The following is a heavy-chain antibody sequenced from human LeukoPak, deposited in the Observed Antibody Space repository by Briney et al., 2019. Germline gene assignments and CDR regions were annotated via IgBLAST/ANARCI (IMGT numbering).Heavy chain of an antibody. Sequence: SETLSLTCTVSGGSISSSSYYWGWIRQPPGKGLEWIGSIYYSGSTYYNPSLKSRVTISVDTSKNQFSLKLSSVTAADTAVYYCARASTFPGFLFDPWGQGTLVTVSS. V-gene: IGHV4-39*07. CDR1: GGSISSSSYY. J-gene: IGHJ5*02. CDR2: IYYSGST. D-gene: IGHD3-16*01. CDR3: ARASTFPGFLFDP.